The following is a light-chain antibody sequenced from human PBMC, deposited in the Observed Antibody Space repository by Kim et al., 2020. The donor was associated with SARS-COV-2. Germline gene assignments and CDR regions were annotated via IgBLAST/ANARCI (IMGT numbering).Light chain of an antibody. CDR1: KDITTY. J-gene: IGKJ1*01. CDR3: QKTSSTPRT. V-gene: IGKV1-27*01. Sequence: ASVGDRVTSTGRASKDITTYLAWYQQRPGKVPKLLIYGASTLQSGVPSRFSGSVSGTDFTLTISSLQPEDVATYFCQKTSSTPRTFGQGTKVDIK. CDR2: GAS.